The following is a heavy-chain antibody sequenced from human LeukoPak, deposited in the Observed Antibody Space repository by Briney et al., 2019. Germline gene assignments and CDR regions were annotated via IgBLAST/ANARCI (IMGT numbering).Heavy chain of an antibody. J-gene: IGHJ5*02. CDR1: GFTFDSYA. D-gene: IGHD6-13*01. CDR3: VKHVGSRWSNNRFDP. V-gene: IGHV3-23*01. Sequence: GGFLRLSCAASGFTFDSYAMSWGRQAPGKGLEWVSAVSRFGGTTYYADSAKGRFTISRDNSNNTVYLQMNSLRVGDTALYYCVKHVGSRWSNNRFDPWGQGTLVTVS. CDR2: VSRFGGTT.